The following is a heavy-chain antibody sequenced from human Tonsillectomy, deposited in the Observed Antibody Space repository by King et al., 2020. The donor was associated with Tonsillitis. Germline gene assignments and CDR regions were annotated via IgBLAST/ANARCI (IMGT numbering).Heavy chain of an antibody. D-gene: IGHD1-1*01. Sequence: QLQESGPGLVKPSETLSFTCTVSGGSISSYYWSWIRQPPGKGLEWIGHFYHSGSTNYNPSLKSRVTILVDTSKNQLSLKLSSVTAADTAVYYCARGERYDSYMVVWGQGTTVTVSS. CDR3: ARGERYDSYMVV. V-gene: IGHV4-59*01. CDR2: FYHSGST. J-gene: IGHJ6*02. CDR1: GGSISSYY.